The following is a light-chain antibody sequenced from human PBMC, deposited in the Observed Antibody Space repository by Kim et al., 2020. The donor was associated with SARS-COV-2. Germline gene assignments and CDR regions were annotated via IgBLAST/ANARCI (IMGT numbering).Light chain of an antibody. CDR3: ATWDDSLNGGV. J-gene: IGLJ3*02. CDR2: GDK. CDR1: SSNIASNP. Sequence: GQRVTIPCSGSSSNIASNPVIGFQRLPETAPRRLICGDKQRPSGVPDRFSASKSGTSASLAISGLQSEDETYYYCATWDDSLNGGVFGGGTQLTVL. V-gene: IGLV1-44*01.